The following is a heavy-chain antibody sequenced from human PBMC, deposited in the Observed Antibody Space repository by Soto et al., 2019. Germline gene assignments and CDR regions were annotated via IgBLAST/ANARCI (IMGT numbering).Heavy chain of an antibody. J-gene: IGHJ4*02. CDR3: ARARQWEPLIY. CDR1: GYTFTNYG. CDR2: VSGYNRNT. D-gene: IGHD1-26*01. V-gene: IGHV1-18*01. Sequence: QVQLVQSGVDVKMPGASVKLSCKTYGYTFTNYGVTWVRQVSGQGLEWIGWVSGYNRNTNYAQKFEDRVIMTTDTSTPTAHMELRRLRSDDTGIYYCARARQWEPLIYWGRGTLLTVSP.